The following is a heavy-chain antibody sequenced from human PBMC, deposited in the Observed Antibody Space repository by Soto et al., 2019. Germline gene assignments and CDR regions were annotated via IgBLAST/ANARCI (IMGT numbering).Heavy chain of an antibody. D-gene: IGHD2-15*01. CDR1: GFTFSYG. CDR2: ISYDSSNK. Sequence: VQLLESGGGLIQPGGSLRLSCAASGFTFSYGIHWLRQAPGKGLEWVAYISYDSSNKFYGDSVKGRFTISRDNSKNTQFLQMNSLRAEDTPVYYCAKLVIGYSSGNTCDDYWGQGTLVAVSS. V-gene: IGHV3-30*18. J-gene: IGHJ4*02. CDR3: AKLVIGYSSGNTCDDY.